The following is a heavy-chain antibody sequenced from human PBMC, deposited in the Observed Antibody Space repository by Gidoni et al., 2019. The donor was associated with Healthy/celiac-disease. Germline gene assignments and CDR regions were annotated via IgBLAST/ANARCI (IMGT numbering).Heavy chain of an antibody. Sequence: QVQLVQSGAEVKKPGASVKVSCKASGYTFTSYGISWVRQAPGQGLEWMGWISAYNGNTNYAQKLQGRVTMTTDTSTSTAYMELRSLRSDDTAVYYCAKERQDVRSGYQPGFDAFDIWGQGTMVTVSS. J-gene: IGHJ3*02. CDR2: ISAYNGNT. CDR1: GYTFTSYG. V-gene: IGHV1-18*01. D-gene: IGHD3-22*01. CDR3: AKERQDVRSGYQPGFDAFDI.